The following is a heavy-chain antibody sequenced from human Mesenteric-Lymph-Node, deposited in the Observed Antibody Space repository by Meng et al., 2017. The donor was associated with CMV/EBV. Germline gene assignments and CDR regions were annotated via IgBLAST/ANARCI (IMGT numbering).Heavy chain of an antibody. D-gene: IGHD1-26*01. CDR3: ARGRRKGIVGATPFDY. V-gene: IGHV4-34*01. CDR2: INHSGST. J-gene: IGHJ4*02. CDR1: GGSFSGYY. Sequence: SETLSLPCAVYGGSFSGYYWSWIRQPPGKGLEWIGEINHSGSTNYNPSLKSRVTISVDTSKNQFSLKLSAVTAADTAVYYCARGRRKGIVGATPFDYWGQGTLVTVSS.